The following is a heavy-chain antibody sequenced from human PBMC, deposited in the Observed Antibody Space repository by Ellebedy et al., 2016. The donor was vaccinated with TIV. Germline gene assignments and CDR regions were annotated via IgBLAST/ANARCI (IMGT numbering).Heavy chain of an antibody. Sequence: GGSLRLSCAASGFSFRDYYMNWIRQAPGKGLEWVSYISSSSRINPNYADSVKGRFTISRDNAKHSMYLHMNSLKAEDTAVYYCARARRYCSGSSCPEPFYYYYGMDVWGQGTTVTVSS. CDR1: GFSFRDYY. V-gene: IGHV3-11*06. CDR3: ARARRYCSGSSCPEPFYYYYGMDV. D-gene: IGHD2-15*01. CDR2: ISSSSRINP. J-gene: IGHJ6*02.